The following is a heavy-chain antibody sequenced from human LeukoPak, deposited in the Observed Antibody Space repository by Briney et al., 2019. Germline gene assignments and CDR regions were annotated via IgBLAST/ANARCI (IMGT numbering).Heavy chain of an antibody. CDR1: GFTFSSYA. J-gene: IGHJ4*02. CDR2: TGSTGVST. CDR3: AKDPGVVPAHYFDY. V-gene: IGHV3-23*01. D-gene: IGHD2-2*01. Sequence: GGSLRLSCTASGFTFSSYAMNWVRQAPGKGLEWVSGTGSTGVSTFYADSVKGRFTVSRDNSKNTLSLQMNSLRAEDTAVYYCAKDPGVVPAHYFDYWGQGTLVTVSS.